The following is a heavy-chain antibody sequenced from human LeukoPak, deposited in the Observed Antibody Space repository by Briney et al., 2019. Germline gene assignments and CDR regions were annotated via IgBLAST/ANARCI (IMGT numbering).Heavy chain of an antibody. J-gene: IGHJ4*02. CDR2: IFHSGTT. V-gene: IGHV4-38-2*02. CDR3: SRNGGSARIIDY. Sequence: SETLSLTCTVSGYSISSGYSWGWIRQPPGEGLEWIGSIFHSGTTYYNPSLKSRVTISVDTSTNQFSLKLTSVTAADTAVYYCSRNGGSARIIDYWGQGTLVTVSS. CDR1: GYSISSGYS. D-gene: IGHD2-15*01.